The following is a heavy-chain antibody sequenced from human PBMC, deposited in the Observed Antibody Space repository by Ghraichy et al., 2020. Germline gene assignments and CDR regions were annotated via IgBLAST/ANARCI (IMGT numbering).Heavy chain of an antibody. V-gene: IGHV4-39*07. CDR2: IYYSGST. Sequence: SETLSLTCTVXGGSISSSSYYWGWIRQPPGKGLEWIGSIYYSGSTYYNPSLKSRVTISVDTSKNQFSLKLSSVTAADTAVYYCAREICNYYGSGDLNWFDPWGQGTLVTVSS. J-gene: IGHJ5*02. CDR3: AREICNYYGSGDLNWFDP. D-gene: IGHD3-10*01. CDR1: GGSISSSSYY.